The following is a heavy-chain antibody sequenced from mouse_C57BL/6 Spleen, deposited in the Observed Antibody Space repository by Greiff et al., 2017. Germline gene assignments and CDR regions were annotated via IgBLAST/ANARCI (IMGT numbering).Heavy chain of an antibody. V-gene: IGHV5-4*01. CDR2: ISDGGSYT. D-gene: IGHD2-4*01. CDR3: ARDEDYDVHFDV. Sequence: EVKVVESGGGLVKPGGSLKLSCAASGFTFSSYAMSWVRQTPEKRLEWVATISDGGSYTYYPDNVKGRFTISRDNAKNNLYLQMSHLKSEDTAMYYCARDEDYDVHFDVWGTGTTVTVSS. CDR1: GFTFSSYA. J-gene: IGHJ1*03.